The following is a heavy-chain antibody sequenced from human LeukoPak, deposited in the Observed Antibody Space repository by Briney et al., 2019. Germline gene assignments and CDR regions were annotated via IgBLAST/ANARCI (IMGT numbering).Heavy chain of an antibody. D-gene: IGHD6-13*01. CDR1: GGSISSYY. V-gene: IGHV4-59*01. CDR2: IYYSGST. J-gene: IGHJ6*03. Sequence: PPETLFLTCTVSGGSISSYYWSWIRQPPGKGLEWIGYIYYSGSTNYNPSLKSRVTISVDTSKNQFSLKLSSVTAADTAVYYCVAAGTNYYYYYMDVWGKGTTVTVSS. CDR3: VAAGTNYYYYYMDV.